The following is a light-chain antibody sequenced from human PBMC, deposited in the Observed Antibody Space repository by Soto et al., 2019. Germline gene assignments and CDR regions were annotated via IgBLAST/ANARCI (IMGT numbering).Light chain of an antibody. J-gene: IGLJ1*01. CDR2: EVS. V-gene: IGLV2-14*01. CDR3: SAYSSSVAFV. Sequence: QSVLTQPASVSGSPGQSITISCTGTSSDVGAYNYVSWYQQHPGKAPKLIIYEVSNRPSGISSRFSGSRSGNTASLTISGLQAEDEADYYCSAYSSSVAFVFGTGTKVTVL. CDR1: SSDVGAYNY.